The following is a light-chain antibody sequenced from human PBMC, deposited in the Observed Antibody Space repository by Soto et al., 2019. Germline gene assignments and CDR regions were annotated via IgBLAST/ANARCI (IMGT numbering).Light chain of an antibody. J-gene: IGKJ5*01. CDR3: QQEGSSPIT. Sequence: IVLTQSPATMSLSPGERATLSCGASERVSSSYVAWYQMKAGLAPRLLIHDTSTRASGIPDRFRGSKSGTDFTLTIRGLEPEDAALYYCQQEGSSPITFGQGTRLEIK. V-gene: IGKV3D-20*01. CDR1: ERVSSSY. CDR2: DTS.